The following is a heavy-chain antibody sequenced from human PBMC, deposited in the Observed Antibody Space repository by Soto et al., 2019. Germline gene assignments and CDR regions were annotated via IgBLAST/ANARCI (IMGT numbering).Heavy chain of an antibody. CDR2: IRTTPSDI. Sequence: PRGSLRLSSAGSGFTLSAYRINWVRQSPGKGLEWISYIRTTPSDIVYADSVKGRFTISRDNAKNSMYLQMNSLTDEDTAVYYCARDHIYAFDNWGQGTTVTVAS. J-gene: IGHJ4*02. CDR3: ARDHIYAFDN. V-gene: IGHV3-48*02. D-gene: IGHD5-18*01. CDR1: GFTLSAYR.